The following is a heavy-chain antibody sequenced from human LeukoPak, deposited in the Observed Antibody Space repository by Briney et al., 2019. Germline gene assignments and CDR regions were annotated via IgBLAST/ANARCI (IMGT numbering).Heavy chain of an antibody. CDR3: ARRNRGDGLGYFDY. Sequence: PSETLSLTCTVSGGSISSSSYYWGWIRQPPGKGLEWIGSIYYSGSTYYSQSLKSRVTIPVDTSKNRFSLKLSSVTAADTAVYYCARRNRGDGLGYFDYWGQGTLVTVSS. CDR1: GGSISSSSYY. D-gene: IGHD3-16*01. J-gene: IGHJ4*02. V-gene: IGHV4-39*01. CDR2: IYYSGST.